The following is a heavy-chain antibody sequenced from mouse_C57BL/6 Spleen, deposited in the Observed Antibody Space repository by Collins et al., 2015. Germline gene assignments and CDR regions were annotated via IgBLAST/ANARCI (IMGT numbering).Heavy chain of an antibody. V-gene: IGHV5-12*01. CDR3: ARLYYDYDGWYFDV. CDR2: ISNGGGST. J-gene: IGHJ1*03. Sequence: GSLKLSCAASGFTFSDYYMYWVRQTPEKRLEWVAYISNGGGSTYYPDTVKGRFTISRDNAKNTLYLQMSRLKSEDTAMYYCARLYYDYDGWYFDVWGTGTTVTVSS. D-gene: IGHD2-4*01. CDR1: GFTFSDYY.